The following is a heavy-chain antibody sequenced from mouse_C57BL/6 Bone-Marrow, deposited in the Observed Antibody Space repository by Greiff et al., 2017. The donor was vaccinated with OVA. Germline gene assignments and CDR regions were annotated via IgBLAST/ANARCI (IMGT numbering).Heavy chain of an antibody. D-gene: IGHD1-1*01. V-gene: IGHV1-50*01. CDR3: ARDTTVVPDY. J-gene: IGHJ2*01. Sequence: QVQLQQSGAELVKPGASVKLSCKASGYTFTSYWMQWVKQRPGQGLEWIGEIDPYDSYTNYNQKFKGKATLTVDTSSSTAYMQLSSLTSEDSAVYYCARDTTVVPDYWGQGTTLTVSS. CDR2: IDPYDSYT. CDR1: GYTFTSYW.